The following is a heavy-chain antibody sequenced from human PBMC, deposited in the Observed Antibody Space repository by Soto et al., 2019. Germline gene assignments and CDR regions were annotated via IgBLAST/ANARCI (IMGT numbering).Heavy chain of an antibody. D-gene: IGHD3-3*01. CDR1: GGSFSGYY. V-gene: IGHV4-34*01. CDR2: INHSGST. CDR3: ARGSRYYDFWSRYQYGMDV. J-gene: IGHJ6*02. Sequence: SETLSLTCAVYGGSFSGYYWSWIRQPPGKGLEWIGEINHSGSTNYNPSLKSRVTISVDTSKNQFSLKLSSVTDAATAVYYCARGSRYYDFWSRYQYGMDVWGQGTTVT.